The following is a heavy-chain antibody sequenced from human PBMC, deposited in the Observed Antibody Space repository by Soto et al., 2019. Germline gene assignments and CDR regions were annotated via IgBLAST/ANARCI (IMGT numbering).Heavy chain of an antibody. J-gene: IGHJ4*02. CDR2: IYHSGST. D-gene: IGHD3-22*01. CDR1: GGSTSSGGYS. Sequence: PSETLSLTCAVSGGSTSSGGYSWSWIRQPPGKGLEWIGYIYHSGSTYYNPSLKSRVTISVDRSKNQFSLKLSSVTAADTAVYYCASSYDSSGYDYWGQGTLVTVSS. CDR3: ASSYDSSGYDY. V-gene: IGHV4-30-2*01.